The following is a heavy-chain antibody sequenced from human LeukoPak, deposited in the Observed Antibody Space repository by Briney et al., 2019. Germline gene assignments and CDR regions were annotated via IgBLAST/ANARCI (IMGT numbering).Heavy chain of an antibody. Sequence: PGGSLRLSCAASGFTFSSYAMTWVRQAPGEGLDWVGRIASKTDSGATDYAAPVKGRFTISRDDSKNTLNLQMNSLKTEDTAVYYCTTGIRGDWGQGALVTVSS. V-gene: IGHV3-15*04. CDR1: GFTFSSYA. CDR3: TTGIRGD. CDR2: IASKTDSGAT. J-gene: IGHJ4*02. D-gene: IGHD3-10*01.